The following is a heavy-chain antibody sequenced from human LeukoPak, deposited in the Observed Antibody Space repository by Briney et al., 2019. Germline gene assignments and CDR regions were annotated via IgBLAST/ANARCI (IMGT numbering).Heavy chain of an antibody. CDR1: GYTLTELS. CDR3: ATNYGYCSGGSCYARWFDH. V-gene: IGHV1-24*01. J-gene: IGHJ5*02. D-gene: IGHD2-15*01. Sequence: ASVKVSCKVSGYTLTELSMHWVRQAPGKGLEWMGGFDPEDGETIYAQKFQGRVTMTEDTSTDTAYMELSSLRSEDTAVYYCATNYGYCSGGSCYARWFDHWGQGTLVTVSS. CDR2: FDPEDGET.